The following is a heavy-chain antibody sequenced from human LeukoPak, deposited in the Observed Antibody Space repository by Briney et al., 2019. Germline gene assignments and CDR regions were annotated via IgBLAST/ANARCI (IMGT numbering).Heavy chain of an antibody. CDR1: GGSISSYY. V-gene: IGHV4-59*08. CDR2: IYYSGST. J-gene: IGHJ4*02. Sequence: SETLSLTCTVSGGSISSYYWSWIRQPPGKGLEWIGYIYYSGSTNYNPSLKSRVTISVDTSKNQFSLKLSSVTAADTAVYYCARHRVATIYDYWGQGTLVTVSP. CDR3: ARHRVATIYDY. D-gene: IGHD5-12*01.